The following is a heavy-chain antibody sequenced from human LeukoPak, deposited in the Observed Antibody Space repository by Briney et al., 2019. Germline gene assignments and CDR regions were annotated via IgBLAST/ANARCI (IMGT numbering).Heavy chain of an antibody. CDR2: INHSGST. V-gene: IGHV4-34*01. CDR3: ATESIAVAGTVYV. J-gene: IGHJ6*04. CDR1: GGSFSGYY. Sequence: SETLSLTCAVCGGSFSGYYWSWIRQPPGKGLEWIGEINHSGSTNYNPSLKSRVTISVDTSKNQFSLKLSSVTAADTAVYYCATESIAVAGTVYVWGKGTTVTVSS. D-gene: IGHD6-19*01.